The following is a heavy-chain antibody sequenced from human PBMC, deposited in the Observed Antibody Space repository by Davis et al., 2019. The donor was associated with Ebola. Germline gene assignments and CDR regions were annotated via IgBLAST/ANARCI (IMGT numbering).Heavy chain of an antibody. J-gene: IGHJ4*02. Sequence: GESLKISCAASGFTFDDYAMHWVRQAPGKGLEWVSLISGDGGSTYYADSVKGRFTISRDNSKNSLYLQMNGLRTEDTALYYCAKDMWELLILDYWGQGTLVTVSS. CDR3: AKDMWELLILDY. CDR2: ISGDGGST. V-gene: IGHV3-43*02. D-gene: IGHD1-26*01. CDR1: GFTFDDYA.